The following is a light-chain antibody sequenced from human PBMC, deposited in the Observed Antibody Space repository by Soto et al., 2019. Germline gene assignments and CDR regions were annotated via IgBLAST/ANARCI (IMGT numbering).Light chain of an antibody. V-gene: IGKV1-5*03. CDR2: EAS. Sequence: DIPMTQSPSTLSASVGDRVTITCRASRPIKSWLAWYQQKPGKAPKLLIYEASSLESGVPSRFGGSGSGTEFTLIISGLQPDDCATYYCQQYDRYSSTFGQGTKVEIK. J-gene: IGKJ1*01. CDR1: RPIKSW. CDR3: QQYDRYSST.